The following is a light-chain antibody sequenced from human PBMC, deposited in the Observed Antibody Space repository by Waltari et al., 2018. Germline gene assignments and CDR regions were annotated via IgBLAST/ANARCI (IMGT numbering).Light chain of an antibody. J-gene: IGLJ3*02. CDR3: QSYDTRLGAWV. CDR2: GNT. V-gene: IGLV1-40*01. Sequence: QSVLTQPPSVSGAPGQRVTISCTGSSSNIGEGYDVHWYQHLPGTAPKLLIYGNTNRPSGVPDQFSGSKSGTSASLVITGLQAEDEANYYCQSYDTRLGAWVFGGGTKLTVL. CDR1: SSNIGEGYD.